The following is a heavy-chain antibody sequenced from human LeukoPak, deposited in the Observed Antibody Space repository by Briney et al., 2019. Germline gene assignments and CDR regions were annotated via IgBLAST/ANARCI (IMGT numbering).Heavy chain of an antibody. CDR1: GGSINSGGYY. Sequence: SQTLSLTCTVSGGSINSGGYYWNWIRQHPGKGLEWIGYIYYSGSAYYNPSLKSRLTISIDTSKNQFSLKLSSVTAADTAIYCCASWGGGTILWGQGTLVTVSS. CDR2: IYYSGSA. V-gene: IGHV4-31*03. D-gene: IGHD3-9*01. J-gene: IGHJ4*02. CDR3: ASWGGGTIL.